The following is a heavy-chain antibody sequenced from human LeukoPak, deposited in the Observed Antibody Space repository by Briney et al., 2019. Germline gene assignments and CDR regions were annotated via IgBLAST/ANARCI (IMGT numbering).Heavy chain of an antibody. CDR2: INPNSGGT. J-gene: IGHJ4*02. V-gene: IGHV1-2*02. Sequence: ASVKVSCKASGYTFTSYGISWVRQAPGQGLEWMGWINPNSGGTNYAQKFQGRVTMTRDTSISTAYMELSRLRSDDTAVYYCARGDGYILAYWGQGTLVTVSS. CDR1: GYTFTSYG. CDR3: ARGDGYILAY. D-gene: IGHD5-24*01.